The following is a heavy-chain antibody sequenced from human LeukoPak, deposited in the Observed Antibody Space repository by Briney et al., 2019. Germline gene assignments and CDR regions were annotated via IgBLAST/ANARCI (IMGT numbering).Heavy chain of an antibody. J-gene: IGHJ4*02. CDR3: VRKSGSSGYPFDF. Sequence: PGGSLRLSCAASGFSFSSYSMNWVRQAPGKGLEWLSYITDDSSTMHYAAAVKGRFAISRDNAKNSLHLQMNSLRVEDTALYYCVRKSGSSGYPFDFWGQGTLVTVSS. CDR1: GFSFSSYS. D-gene: IGHD3-22*01. CDR2: ITDDSSTM. V-gene: IGHV3-48*01.